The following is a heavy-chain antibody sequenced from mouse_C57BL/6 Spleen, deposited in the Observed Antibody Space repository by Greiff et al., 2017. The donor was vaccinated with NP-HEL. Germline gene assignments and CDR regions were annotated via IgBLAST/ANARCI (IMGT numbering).Heavy chain of an antibody. Sequence: EVKLVESEGGLVQPGSSMKLSCTASGFTFSDYYMAWVRQVPEKGLEWVANINYDGSSTYYLDSLKSRFIISRDNAKNILYLQMSSLKSEDTATYYCARGIYYGNYAYFDVWGTGTTVTVSS. CDR1: GFTFSDYY. CDR2: INYDGSST. J-gene: IGHJ1*03. V-gene: IGHV5-16*01. CDR3: ARGIYYGNYAYFDV. D-gene: IGHD2-1*01.